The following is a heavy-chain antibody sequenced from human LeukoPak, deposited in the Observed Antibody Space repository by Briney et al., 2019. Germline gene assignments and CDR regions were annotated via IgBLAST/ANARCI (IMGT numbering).Heavy chain of an antibody. V-gene: IGHV3-30*03. Sequence: GGSLRLSCAASGFIFSSYGMHWVRQAPGKGLEWVAVMSYDGTNKYSADSVKGRFTISRDNSKNTLYLQMNSLRAEDTAVYYCARTTVMIDLDYWGQGTLVTVSS. CDR3: ARTTVMIDLDY. CDR2: MSYDGTNK. J-gene: IGHJ4*02. CDR1: GFIFSSYG. D-gene: IGHD3-22*01.